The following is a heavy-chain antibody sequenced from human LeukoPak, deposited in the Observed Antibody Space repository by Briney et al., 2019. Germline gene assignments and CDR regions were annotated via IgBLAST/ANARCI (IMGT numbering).Heavy chain of an antibody. CDR3: ACYSSLDY. Sequence: PGGSLRLSCVASGFTFSSHGMNWVRQAPGKGLEWVSLIYSGGSTYYADSVKGRFTISRDNSKNTLYLQMNSLRAEDTAVYYCACYSSLDYWGQGALVTVSS. V-gene: IGHV3-66*01. CDR1: GFTFSSHG. D-gene: IGHD6-19*01. J-gene: IGHJ4*02. CDR2: IYSGGST.